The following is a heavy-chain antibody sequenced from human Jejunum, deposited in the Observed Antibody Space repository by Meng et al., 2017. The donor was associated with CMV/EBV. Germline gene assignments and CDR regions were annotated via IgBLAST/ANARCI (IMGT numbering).Heavy chain of an antibody. CDR1: FTCSKYA. V-gene: IGHV3-30-3*01. CDR2: MAYDGSNI. Sequence: FTCSKYAMHWVRQAQGKGLEWVTLMAYDGSNIRYADSVMGRFTISRDNSKNTLYLQMNSLRPEDTAVYYCARDGDACTNGKCYLDYWGQGTLVTVSS. J-gene: IGHJ4*02. D-gene: IGHD2-8*01. CDR3: ARDGDACTNGKCYLDY.